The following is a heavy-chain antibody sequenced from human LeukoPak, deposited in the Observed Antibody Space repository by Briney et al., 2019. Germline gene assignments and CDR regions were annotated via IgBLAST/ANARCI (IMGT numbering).Heavy chain of an antibody. D-gene: IGHD5-18*01. CDR2: ISSSSVTI. V-gene: IGHV3-48*03. CDR1: GFTFRNYE. CDR3: ARGGKRGYSYGYPV. J-gene: IGHJ4*02. Sequence: GGSLRLSCAASGFTFRNYEMNWVRQAPGRGLEWVSYISSSSVTIYYADSVMGRFTISRDNAKNSLYLQMNSLRAEDTAVYYCARGGKRGYSYGYPVGGQGTLVTVSS.